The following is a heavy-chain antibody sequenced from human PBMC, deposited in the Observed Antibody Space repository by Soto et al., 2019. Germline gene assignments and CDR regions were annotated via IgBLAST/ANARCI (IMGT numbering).Heavy chain of an antibody. CDR3: ARHTIEMATTYFDY. D-gene: IGHD5-12*01. V-gene: IGHV1-69*12. CDR2: IIPIFGTA. J-gene: IGHJ4*02. CDR1: GGTFSSYA. Sequence: QVQLVQSGAEVKKPGSSVKVSCKASGGTFSSYAISWVRQAPGQGLEWMGGIIPIFGTANYAQKFQGRVKITAHESTSTAYMELSSLRSEDTAVYYCARHTIEMATTYFDYWGQGTLVTVSS.